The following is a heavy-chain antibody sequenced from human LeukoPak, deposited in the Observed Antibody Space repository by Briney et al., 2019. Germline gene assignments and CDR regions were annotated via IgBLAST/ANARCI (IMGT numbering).Heavy chain of an antibody. V-gene: IGHV3-23*01. Sequence: GGSLRLSCAASGFTFSSYAMSWVRQAPGKGLEWVSAISGSGGSTYYADSVKGRFTISRDNSKNTLYLQMNSLRAEDTAVYYCAKRPGQHDYDFWSGSPVDYMDVWGKGTTVTVSS. CDR3: AKRPGQHDYDFWSGSPVDYMDV. CDR1: GFTFSSYA. J-gene: IGHJ6*03. D-gene: IGHD3-3*01. CDR2: ISGSGGST.